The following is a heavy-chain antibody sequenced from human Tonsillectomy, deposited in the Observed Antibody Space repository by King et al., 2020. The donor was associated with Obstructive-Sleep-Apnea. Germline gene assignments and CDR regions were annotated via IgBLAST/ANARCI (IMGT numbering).Heavy chain of an antibody. J-gene: IGHJ3*02. CDR3: ARTAYYDFWSGDAFDI. D-gene: IGHD3-3*01. CDR1: GFTFSSYS. V-gene: IGHV3-48*04. Sequence: VQLVESGGGLVQPGGFLRLSCAASGFTFSSYSMNWVRQAPGKGLEWVSYISSSSSTIYYADSVKGRFTISRDNAKNSLYLQMNSLRAEDTAVYYCARTAYYDFWSGDAFDIWGQGTMVTVSS. CDR2: ISSSSSTI.